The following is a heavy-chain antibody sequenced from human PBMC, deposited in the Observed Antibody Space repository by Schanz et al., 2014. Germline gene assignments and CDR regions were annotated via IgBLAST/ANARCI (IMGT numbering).Heavy chain of an antibody. CDR1: GYTFTSHG. Sequence: QVQLVQSGTQVKKPGASVKVSCKASGYTFTSHGISWVRQAPGQGLEWMGRIIPILGIANYAQNFQGRVSITADTSTNTAYMELSSLTSEDTAVHYCARGRTFDYWGQGTLVTVSS. J-gene: IGHJ4*02. V-gene: IGHV1-69*09. CDR3: ARGRTFDY. CDR2: IIPILGIA.